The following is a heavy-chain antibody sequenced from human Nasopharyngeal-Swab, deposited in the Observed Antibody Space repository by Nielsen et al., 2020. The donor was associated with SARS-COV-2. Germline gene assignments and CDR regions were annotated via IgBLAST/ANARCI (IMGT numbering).Heavy chain of an antibody. Sequence: GESLKISCVASGFSFNNHCMHWVRQAPGKGLEWVAVICSAVKTTKYAHSVEGRLTISRDKDSNTLYLQMNNLRVEETVTYYCVREGQYSGNNVFAIWGQGRMVTVSS. J-gene: IGHJ3*02. V-gene: IGHV3-33*01. CDR2: ICSAVKTT. CDR1: GFSFNNHC. CDR3: VREGQYSGNNVFAI. D-gene: IGHD5-12*01.